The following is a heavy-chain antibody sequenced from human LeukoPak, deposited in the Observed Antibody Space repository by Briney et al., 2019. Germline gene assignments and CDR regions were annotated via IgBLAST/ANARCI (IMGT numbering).Heavy chain of an antibody. Sequence: ASVKVSYKASGHTVTGYYMHWVRQAPGQGLEWMGWINPNSGGTNYAQKFQGRVTMTRDTSISTAYMELSRLRSEDTAVYYCARSKMWVDAFDIWGQGTMVTVSS. CDR2: INPNSGGT. CDR3: ARSKMWVDAFDI. V-gene: IGHV1-2*02. J-gene: IGHJ3*02. CDR1: GHTVTGYY. D-gene: IGHD1-26*01.